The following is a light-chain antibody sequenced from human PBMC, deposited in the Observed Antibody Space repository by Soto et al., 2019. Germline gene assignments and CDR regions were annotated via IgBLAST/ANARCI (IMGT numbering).Light chain of an antibody. CDR1: QSISSW. CDR2: KAS. V-gene: IGKV1-5*03. CDR3: QQYKSHRRT. Sequence: DIQMTQSPSTLSASVGDRVTITCRASQSISSWLAWYQQKPGKAPKLLINKASSLESGIPSRFSGSGSVTEFALTISSLQPDDFATYYCQQYKSHRRTFGQGTKVDIK. J-gene: IGKJ1*01.